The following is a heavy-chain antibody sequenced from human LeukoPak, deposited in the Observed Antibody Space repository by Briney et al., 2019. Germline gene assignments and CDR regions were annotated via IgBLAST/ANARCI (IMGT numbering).Heavy chain of an antibody. J-gene: IGHJ5*02. CDR1: GGTFSSYA. V-gene: IGHV1-18*01. Sequence: ASVKVSCKASGGTFSSYAISWVRQAPGQGLEWMGWISAYNGNTNYAQKLQGRVTMTTDTSTSTAYMELRSLRSDDTAVYYCARDLWITIFGVVISSGDWFDPWGQGTLVTVSS. CDR3: ARDLWITIFGVVISSGDWFDP. D-gene: IGHD3-3*01. CDR2: ISAYNGNT.